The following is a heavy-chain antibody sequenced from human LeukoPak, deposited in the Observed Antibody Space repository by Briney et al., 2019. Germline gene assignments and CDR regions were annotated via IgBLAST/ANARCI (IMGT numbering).Heavy chain of an antibody. V-gene: IGHV3-21*01. CDR2: ISGSSTYI. CDR1: GFTFSNYN. D-gene: IGHD3-16*01. Sequence: GGSLRLSCAASGFTFSNYNMNWVRQAPGKGLEWVSSISGSSTYIYYTDSMKGRFTISRDNAKNTLYLQMNSLRAEDTAVYYCARDPVPRLWGQGTLVTVSS. CDR3: ARDPVPRL. J-gene: IGHJ4*02.